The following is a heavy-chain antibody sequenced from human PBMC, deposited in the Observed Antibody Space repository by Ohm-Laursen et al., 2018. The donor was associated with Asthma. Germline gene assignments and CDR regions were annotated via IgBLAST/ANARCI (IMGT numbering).Heavy chain of an antibody. Sequence: SLRLSCAASGFTFSSYAMSWVRQAPGKGLEWVAVISYDGSNKYYADSVKGRFTISRDNSKNTLYLQMNSLRAEDTAVYYCARDTPRYSSSWYGRYGMDVWGQGTTVTVSS. CDR1: GFTFSSYA. V-gene: IGHV3-30*03. CDR3: ARDTPRYSSSWYGRYGMDV. J-gene: IGHJ6*02. CDR2: ISYDGSNK. D-gene: IGHD6-13*01.